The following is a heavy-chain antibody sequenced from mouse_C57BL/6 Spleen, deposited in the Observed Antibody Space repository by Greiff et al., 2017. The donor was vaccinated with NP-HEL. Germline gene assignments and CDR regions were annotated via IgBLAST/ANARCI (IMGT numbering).Heavy chain of an antibody. CDR2: INYDGSST. Sequence: EVQLVESEGGLVQPGSSMKLSCTASGFTFSDYYMAWVRQVPEKGLEWVANINYDGSSTYYLDSLKSRFIISRDNAKNILYLQMSSLKSEDTATYYCARDAYYYGSSRVWYFDYWGQGTTLTVSS. CDR3: ARDAYYYGSSRVWYFDY. V-gene: IGHV5-16*01. D-gene: IGHD1-1*01. CDR1: GFTFSDYY. J-gene: IGHJ2*01.